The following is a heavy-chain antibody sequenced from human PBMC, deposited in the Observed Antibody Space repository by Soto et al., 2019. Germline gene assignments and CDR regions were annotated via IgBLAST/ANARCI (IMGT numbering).Heavy chain of an antibody. CDR3: ARPLIGNTVDL. Sequence: QAQLLQSGAEVKKPGASVKVSCKASGYTFINYFIHWVRQAPGQRLEWMGIVDPSRGSADYAQKFQGRVRMNTDVSTRTVFMDLSSLRSEDTAGYYCARPLIGNTVDLWGQGTTVIVSS. CDR2: VDPSRGSA. CDR1: GYTFINYF. D-gene: IGHD1-7*01. V-gene: IGHV1-46*01. J-gene: IGHJ3*01.